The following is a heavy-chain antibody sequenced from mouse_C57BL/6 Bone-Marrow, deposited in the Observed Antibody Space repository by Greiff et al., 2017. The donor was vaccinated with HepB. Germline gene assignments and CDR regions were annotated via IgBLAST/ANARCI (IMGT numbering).Heavy chain of an antibody. V-gene: IGHV1-64*01. CDR2: IHPNSGST. D-gene: IGHD2-4*01. Sequence: QVQLQQSGAELVKPGASVKLSCKASGYTFTSYWMHWVKQRPGQGLEWIGMIHPNSGSTNYNEKFKSKATLTVDKSSSTAYMQLSSLTSEDSAVYYCARRLRRYYYAMDYWGQGTSVTVSS. J-gene: IGHJ4*01. CDR3: ARRLRRYYYAMDY. CDR1: GYTFTSYW.